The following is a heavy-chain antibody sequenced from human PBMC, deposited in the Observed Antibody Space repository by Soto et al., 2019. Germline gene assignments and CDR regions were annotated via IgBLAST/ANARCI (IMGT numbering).Heavy chain of an antibody. Sequence: QVQLVQSGAEVKKPGSSVKVSCKASGGTFSSYAISWVRQAPGQGLEWMGGIIPIFGTANYAQKFQGRVTITADKSTRTAYMELSSLRSEDTAVYDCASPTREWLPPARDYYYGMDVWGQGTTVTVSS. CDR3: ASPTREWLPPARDYYYGMDV. V-gene: IGHV1-69*06. CDR2: IIPIFGTA. J-gene: IGHJ6*02. CDR1: GGTFSSYA. D-gene: IGHD3-3*01.